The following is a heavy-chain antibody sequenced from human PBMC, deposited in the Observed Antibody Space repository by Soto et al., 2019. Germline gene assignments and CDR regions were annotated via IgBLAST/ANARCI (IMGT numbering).Heavy chain of an antibody. CDR1: GGSISSSSYY. V-gene: IGHV4-39*01. D-gene: IGHD6-6*01. CDR3: ARQALLLGDSSSSWFDT. CDR2: IYYSGST. Sequence: SETLSLTCTVSGGSISSSSYYWGWIRQPPGKGLEWIGSIYYSGSTYYNPSLKSRVTISVDTSKNQFSLKLSPVTAADTAVYYCARQALLLGDSSSSWFDTWGQGTLVTVSS. J-gene: IGHJ5*02.